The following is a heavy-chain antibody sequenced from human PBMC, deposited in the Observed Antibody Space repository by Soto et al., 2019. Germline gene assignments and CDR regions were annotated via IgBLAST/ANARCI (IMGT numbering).Heavy chain of an antibody. Sequence: WWSLRLSCSASVFTFSSYAMSWVRQAPGKGLEWVSAISGSGGSTYYADPVKGRFTISRDNSKNTLYLQMNSLRAEDTAVYYCAKTTGSLTGYPFDYWGQGTLVTVSS. V-gene: IGHV3-23*01. CDR1: VFTFSSYA. CDR3: AKTTGSLTGYPFDY. J-gene: IGHJ4*02. CDR2: ISGSGGST. D-gene: IGHD3-9*01.